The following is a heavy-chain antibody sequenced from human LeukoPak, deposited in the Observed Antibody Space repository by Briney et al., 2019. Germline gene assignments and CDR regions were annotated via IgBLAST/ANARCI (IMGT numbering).Heavy chain of an antibody. D-gene: IGHD1-14*01. J-gene: IGHJ6*03. CDR1: GGSISSSSYY. CDR2: IYYSGST. Sequence: PSETLSLTCTVSGGSISSSSYYWGWIRQPPGKGLEWIGSIYYSGSTYYNPSLKSRVTISVDTSKDQFSLKLSSVTAADTAVYYCAPVGINMDVWGKGTTVTVSS. V-gene: IGHV4-39*01. CDR3: APVGINMDV.